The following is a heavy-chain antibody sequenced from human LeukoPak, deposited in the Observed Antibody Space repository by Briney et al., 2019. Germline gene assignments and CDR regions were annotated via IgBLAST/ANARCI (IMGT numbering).Heavy chain of an antibody. CDR3: ARDLRYSSSWFSEDYYGMDV. D-gene: IGHD6-13*01. V-gene: IGHV3-11*04. J-gene: IGHJ6*02. CDR2: ISSSGSTI. CDR1: GFTFSDYY. Sequence: NPGGSLRLSCAASGFTFSDYYMSWIRQAPGKGLEWVSYISSSGSTIYYADSVKGRFTISRDNAKNSLYLQMNSLRAEDTAVYYCARDLRYSSSWFSEDYYGMDVWGQGTTVTVSS.